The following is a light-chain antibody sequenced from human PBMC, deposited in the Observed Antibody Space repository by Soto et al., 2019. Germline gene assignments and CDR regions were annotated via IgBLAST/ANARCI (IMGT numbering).Light chain of an antibody. J-gene: IGKJ2*03. Sequence: DIVLTQSPGTLSLSPGDRATLSCRASQSLSNRYLAWYQQKPGRAPRLLMYDVSSRATGIPDRFSGSGSGTDFTLTINRLWPEDFAVYYCQYYGDSPYSFGRGTKLEIK. CDR3: QYYGDSPYS. CDR2: DVS. CDR1: QSLSNRY. V-gene: IGKV3-20*01.